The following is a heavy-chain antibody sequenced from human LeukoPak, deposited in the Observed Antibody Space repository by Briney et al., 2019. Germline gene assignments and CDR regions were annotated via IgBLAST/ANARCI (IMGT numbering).Heavy chain of an antibody. D-gene: IGHD4-11*01. J-gene: IGHJ4*02. Sequence: PSETLSLTCTVSGGSISSYYWSWIRQPPGKGLEWIGSIYYGGNTNYNPSLKSRVTLSVDTSKNQFSLKVSSVTAADTAVYYCARHPSCTTITHCSFDFWGRGTLVTVSS. CDR3: ARHPSCTTITHCSFDF. CDR1: GGSISSYY. CDR2: IYYGGNT. V-gene: IGHV4-59*08.